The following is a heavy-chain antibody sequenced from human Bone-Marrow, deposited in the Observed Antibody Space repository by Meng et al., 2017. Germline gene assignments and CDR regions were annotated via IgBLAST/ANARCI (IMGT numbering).Heavy chain of an antibody. CDR2: DSAYHANT. V-gene: IGHV1-18*01. D-gene: IGHD1-26*01. Sequence: EAKTPGNVCWDSSKDTVSNSTSNGIRQVRQEPGEGLGWMDSDSAYHANTKYVQKLLGSATITTEKSTSTAHIKLRCVRSDDKDVYYCVKEWELGCFDYWGQGTLVTVSS. CDR1: VSNSTSNG. J-gene: IGHJ4*02. CDR3: VKEWELGCFDY.